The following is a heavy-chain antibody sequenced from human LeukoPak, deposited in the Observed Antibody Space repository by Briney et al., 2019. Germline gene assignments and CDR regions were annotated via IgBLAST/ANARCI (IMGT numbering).Heavy chain of an antibody. CDR2: IYYSGST. Sequence: PLETLSLTCTVSGGSISSYYWSWIRQPPGKGLEWIGYIYYSGSTNYNPSLKSRVTISVDTSKNQFSLKLSSVTAADTAVYYCARYSGSPYYFDYWGQGTLVTVSS. CDR3: ARYSGSPYYFDY. D-gene: IGHD1-26*01. V-gene: IGHV4-59*01. J-gene: IGHJ4*02. CDR1: GGSISSYY.